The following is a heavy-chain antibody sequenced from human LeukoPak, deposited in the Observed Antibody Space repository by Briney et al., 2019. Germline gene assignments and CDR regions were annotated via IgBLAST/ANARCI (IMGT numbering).Heavy chain of an antibody. D-gene: IGHD3-9*01. CDR1: GFTFTTCA. V-gene: IGHV3-23*01. J-gene: IGHJ4*02. CDR3: AKDAGKSGRYFEWLFYDD. CDR2: IIGIGATT. Sequence: GGSLRLSCVASGFTFTTCAMSWVRQAPGKELEWVSVIIGIGATTYYADSVKGRFTISRDSSKNTLYLQMNSLRADDTAVYYCAKDAGKSGRYFEWLFYDDWGQGTPVTVPS.